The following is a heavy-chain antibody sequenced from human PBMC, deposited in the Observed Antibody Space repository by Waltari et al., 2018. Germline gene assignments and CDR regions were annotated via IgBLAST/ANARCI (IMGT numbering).Heavy chain of an antibody. J-gene: IGHJ6*02. CDR2: ISYDGSNK. CDR3: VRASYNGAYARGYYYYGLDV. D-gene: IGHD3-22*01. CDR1: GFTFSSYG. Sequence: QVQLVESGGGVVQPGRSLRLSCAASGFTFSSYGMHWVGQAPGKGLEWVAVISYDGSNKYYADSVKGRFTISRDNSKNTLYLQMNKLRADDTAIYYCVRASYNGAYARGYYYYGLDVWGPGTTVTVTS. V-gene: IGHV3-30*03.